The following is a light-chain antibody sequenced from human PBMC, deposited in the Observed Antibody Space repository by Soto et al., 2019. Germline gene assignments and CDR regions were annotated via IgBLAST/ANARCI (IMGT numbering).Light chain of an antibody. J-gene: IGKJ1*01. CDR3: QQYGGPPRT. CDR2: GAS. Sequence: PGESATLSCRASQTVSITYLTWYQQKPGQAPRLLIFGASKRATSIPDRFSGSGSGRDFTLTISRLEPEDFAVYYCQQYGGPPRTFGQGTKVDIK. V-gene: IGKV3-20*01. CDR1: QTVSITY.